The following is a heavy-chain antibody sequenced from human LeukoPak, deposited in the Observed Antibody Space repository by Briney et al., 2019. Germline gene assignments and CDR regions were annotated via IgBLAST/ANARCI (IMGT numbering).Heavy chain of an antibody. J-gene: IGHJ4*02. D-gene: IGHD2-2*03. V-gene: IGHV3-33*01. CDR1: GFTFSDYG. Sequence: GGSLRLSCAASGFTFSDYGIHWVRQAPGKGLEWVAVLSPHGNYEYYADSVQGRFTISRDDSKNTVYLQMNSLRDEDTAVYYCARDWIDRSLDYWGQGALVTVSS. CDR2: LSPHGNYE. CDR3: ARDWIDRSLDY.